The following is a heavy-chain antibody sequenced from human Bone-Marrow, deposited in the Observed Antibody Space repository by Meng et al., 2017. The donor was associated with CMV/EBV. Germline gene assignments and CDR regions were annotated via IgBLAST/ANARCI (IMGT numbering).Heavy chain of an antibody. CDR2: ISSSSSYI. CDR1: GFTFSGYS. V-gene: IGHV3-21*01. CDR3: ARVGSSNLDY. D-gene: IGHD3-16*01. Sequence: GESLKISCVASGFTFSGYSMNWVRQTPGKGLEWVSFISSSSSYIYYADSMKGRFTISRDNAKNSVSLLMNSLRAEDTAVYYCARVGSSNLDYWGQGTLVTVSS. J-gene: IGHJ4*02.